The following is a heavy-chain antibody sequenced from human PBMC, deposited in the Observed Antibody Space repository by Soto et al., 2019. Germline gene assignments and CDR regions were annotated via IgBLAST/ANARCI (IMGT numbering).Heavy chain of an antibody. Sequence: SLRLSCAASGFTFDDYAMHWVRQAPGKGLEWVSGISWNSGSIGYADSVKGRFTISRDNAKNSLYLQMNSLRAEDTALYYCPNAYLGRVVAAPNWFDPWGQGTLVTVSS. V-gene: IGHV3-9*01. CDR2: ISWNSGSI. J-gene: IGHJ5*02. CDR3: PNAYLGRVVAAPNWFDP. D-gene: IGHD2-15*01. CDR1: GFTFDDYA.